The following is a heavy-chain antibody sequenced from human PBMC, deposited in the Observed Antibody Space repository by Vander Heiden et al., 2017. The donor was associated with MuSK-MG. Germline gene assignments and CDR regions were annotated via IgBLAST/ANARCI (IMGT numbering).Heavy chain of an antibody. CDR1: GFSLSTSGVG. CDR2: IYWDDDK. J-gene: IGHJ4*02. D-gene: IGHD5-18*01. Sequence: QITLKESGPTLVKPTQTLTLTCTFSGFSLSTSGVGVGWIRQPPGKALEWLALIYWDDDKRFSPSLKSRLTITKDTSKNQVVLTMTNMDPVDTATYYCAHSLWLDVDTAMGGFDYWGQGTLVTVSS. V-gene: IGHV2-5*02. CDR3: AHSLWLDVDTAMGGFDY.